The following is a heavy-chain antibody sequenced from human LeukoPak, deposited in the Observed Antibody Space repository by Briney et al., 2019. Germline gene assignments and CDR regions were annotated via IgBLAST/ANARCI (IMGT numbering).Heavy chain of an antibody. Sequence: SETLSLTCTVSRGSISGYSWSWIRQSPGGGLEWIGYIYYSGDTAYNPSLRSRVTLSVDTSKNQFSLQLRSVTTADTAVYYCVRGPYGASISKWFDPRGQGTQVIVSP. V-gene: IGHV4-59*01. CDR1: RGSISGYS. CDR2: IYYSGDT. CDR3: VRGPYGASISKWFDP. D-gene: IGHD4/OR15-4a*01. J-gene: IGHJ5*02.